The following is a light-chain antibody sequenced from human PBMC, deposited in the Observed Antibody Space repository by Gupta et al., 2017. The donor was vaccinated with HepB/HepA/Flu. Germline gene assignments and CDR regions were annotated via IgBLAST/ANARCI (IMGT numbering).Light chain of an antibody. Sequence: DIQMTQSPSTLSASIGDRVTFTCRASQSISSWLALYQQKPGKAPQLIIYKSSTLQTGVPSRFSGSGSGKEFTLTISSLQHDDFATYYCQQYNSFSWTFGQGTKVEFK. CDR3: QQYNSFSWT. CDR1: QSISSW. V-gene: IGKV1-5*03. CDR2: KSS. J-gene: IGKJ1*01.